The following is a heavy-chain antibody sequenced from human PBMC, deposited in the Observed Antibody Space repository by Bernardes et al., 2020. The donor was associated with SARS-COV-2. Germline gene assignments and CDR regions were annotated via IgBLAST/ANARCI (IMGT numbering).Heavy chain of an antibody. J-gene: IGHJ6*04. D-gene: IGHD3-9*01. Sequence: GGSLRLSCAGSGFTFSTSEMNWVRQAPGKGLAWVSYISGSGSTIYYADSVKGRFTISRDNAKNSLYLQMNSLRAEDTAIYYCAMRDWLHSYYYDGLDVWGKGTTVTVSS. V-gene: IGHV3-48*03. CDR3: AMRDWLHSYYYDGLDV. CDR1: GFTFSTSE. CDR2: ISGSGSTI.